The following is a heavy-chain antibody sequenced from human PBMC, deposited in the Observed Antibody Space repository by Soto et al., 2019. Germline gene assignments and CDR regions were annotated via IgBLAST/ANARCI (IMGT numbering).Heavy chain of an antibody. CDR3: AKSWNLDFSATWYAPDY. Sequence: QVRLVESGGGVVQPGRSLRRSCEASGFIFPNFGLHWVRQAPGKGLQWLGVVSSDGSRKYYADSVRGRLNISRDNPKTTLYLQLDRLSADDTAVYYCAKSWNLDFSATWYAPDYWGQGTLVTVSS. CDR2: VSSDGSRK. J-gene: IGHJ4*02. D-gene: IGHD6-13*01. CDR1: GFIFPNFG. V-gene: IGHV3-30*18.